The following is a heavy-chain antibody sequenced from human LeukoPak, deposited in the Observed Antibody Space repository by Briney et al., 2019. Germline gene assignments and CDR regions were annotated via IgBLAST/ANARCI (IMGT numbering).Heavy chain of an antibody. CDR2: IYYSGST. CDR3: ARLFGGIAAAGTFDY. V-gene: IGHV4-59*08. CDR1: GGSISSYY. J-gene: IGHJ4*02. D-gene: IGHD6-13*01. Sequence: SETLSLTCTVSGGSISSYYWSWIRQPPGKGLEWIGYIYYSGSTNYNPSLKSRVTISVDTSKNQFSLKLSSVTAADTAVHYCARLFGGIAAAGTFDYWGQGTLVTVSS.